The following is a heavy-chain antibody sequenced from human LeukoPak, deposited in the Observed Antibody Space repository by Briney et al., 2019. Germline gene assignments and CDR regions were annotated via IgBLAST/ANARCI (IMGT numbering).Heavy chain of an antibody. J-gene: IGHJ4*02. CDR3: VRDGAHWDLDY. CDR1: GFTFRSYL. D-gene: IGHD7-27*01. CDR2: ISSTGGTI. V-gene: IGHV3-48*01. Sequence: GGSLRLSCAASGFTFRSYLMNWVRQAPGKGLEWVSFISSTGGTIYYADSVKGRFTISRDNSKNTVHLQMNSLRAEDTAMYYCVRDGAHWDLDYWGQGTLVTVSS.